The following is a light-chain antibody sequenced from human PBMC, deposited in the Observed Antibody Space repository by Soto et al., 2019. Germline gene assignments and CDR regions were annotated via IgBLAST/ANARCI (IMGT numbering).Light chain of an antibody. CDR2: RND. V-gene: IGLV1-47*01. CDR3: AAWDDSLSEV. J-gene: IGLJ1*01. Sequence: QPVLTQPPSASGTPGQSVTVSCSGSSSNIGSNHVYWYQQLPGTAPKLLIFRNDQRPSGVPDRFSGSKSGTSASLAISGLRSEDEADYYCAAWDDSLSEVFGTGTKLTVL. CDR1: SSNIGSNH.